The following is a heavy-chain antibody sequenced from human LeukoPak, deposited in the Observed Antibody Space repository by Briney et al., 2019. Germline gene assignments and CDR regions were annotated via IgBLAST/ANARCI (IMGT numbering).Heavy chain of an antibody. J-gene: IGHJ4*02. CDR1: GYSFTSYW. D-gene: IGHD3-9*01. Sequence: GGSLKISCKGSGYSFTSYWIGWVRQMPGKGLEWMGIIYPGDSDTRYRPSFEGQVTISADKSISTAYLQWSSLKASDTAMYYCARWGEDYDILTGYSNWGQGTLVTVSS. CDR3: ARWGEDYDILTGYSN. V-gene: IGHV5-51*01. CDR2: IYPGDSDT.